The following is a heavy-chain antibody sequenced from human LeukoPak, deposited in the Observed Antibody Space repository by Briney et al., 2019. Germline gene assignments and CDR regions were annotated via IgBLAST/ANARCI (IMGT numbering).Heavy chain of an antibody. D-gene: IGHD3-10*02. CDR3: ARFIPSSGIDP. CDR1: GGSITHYY. J-gene: IGHJ5*02. CDR2: SSYTGST. Sequence: SETLSLTCSVSGGSITHYYWSWIRQPPGKGLEWITYSSYTGSTNYNPSLKSRVTISVDTSKNQFSLRLRSVTAADTAVYYCARFIPSSGIDPWGQGTLVTVSS. V-gene: IGHV4-59*01.